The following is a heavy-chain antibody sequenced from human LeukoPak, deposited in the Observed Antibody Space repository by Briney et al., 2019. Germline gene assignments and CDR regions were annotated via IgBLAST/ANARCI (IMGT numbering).Heavy chain of an antibody. CDR2: IREDGNEK. D-gene: IGHD3-10*01. J-gene: IGHJ4*02. V-gene: IGHV3-7*01. Sequence: GGSLRLSCAASGFTFSSYWMSWVRQAPGKGLEWVANIREDGNEKYYADSVKGQFTTSRDNAKNSLFLQMDSLRAEDTAVYYCARDLAGHYYGSGSSFDYWGQGTLVTVSS. CDR1: GFTFSSYW. CDR3: ARDLAGHYYGSGSSFDY.